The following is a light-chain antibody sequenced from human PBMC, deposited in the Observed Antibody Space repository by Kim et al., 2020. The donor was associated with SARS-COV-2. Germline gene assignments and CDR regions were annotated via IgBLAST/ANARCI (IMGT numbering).Light chain of an antibody. Sequence: SYELTQPPSVSVSPGQTASITCSGDKLGHKYACWYQQKPGQSPVLVIYQDSKRPSGIPERFSGYNSGNTATLTISGTQAMDEADYYCQAWDSSTVVFGGG. CDR3: QAWDSSTVV. J-gene: IGLJ2*01. V-gene: IGLV3-1*01. CDR2: QDS. CDR1: KLGHKY.